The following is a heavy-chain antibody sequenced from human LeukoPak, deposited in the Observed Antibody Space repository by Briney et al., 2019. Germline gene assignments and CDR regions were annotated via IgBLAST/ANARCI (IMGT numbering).Heavy chain of an antibody. D-gene: IGHD3-3*01. CDR2: TGGDGVYT. J-gene: IGHJ6*02. Sequence: PAGGSLRLSCVTSGFTFSNYAMSWVRQAPGKGLEWVSGTGGDGVYTRCAESVKGRFTISRDNSKSTLYLQMNSLKVEDTAVYYCAKDRNYDFWSGYPYYYGMDVWGQGTTVTVSS. CDR3: AKDRNYDFWSGYPYYYGMDV. CDR1: GFTFSNYA. V-gene: IGHV3-23*01.